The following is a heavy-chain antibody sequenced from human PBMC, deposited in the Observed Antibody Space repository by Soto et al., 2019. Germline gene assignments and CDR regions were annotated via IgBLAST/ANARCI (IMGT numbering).Heavy chain of an antibody. D-gene: IGHD3-16*01. CDR3: ATRGGTWPYYLDY. Sequence: SETLSLTCSVSGGSITSGDYFWTWIRQPPGKGLEWIGYISHTGNAYYNPSLKSRGTISLDTSKNQFSLRLTSVTATDTAVYFCATRGGTWPYYLDYWGQGSLVT. V-gene: IGHV4-30-4*01. J-gene: IGHJ4*02. CDR1: GGSITSGDYF. CDR2: ISHTGNA.